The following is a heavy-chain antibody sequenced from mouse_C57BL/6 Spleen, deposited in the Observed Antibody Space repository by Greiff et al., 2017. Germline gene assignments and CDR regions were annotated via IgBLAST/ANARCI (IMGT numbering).Heavy chain of an antibody. CDR3: ALITTVVAGDAMDY. J-gene: IGHJ4*01. CDR2: IDPSDSET. CDR1: GYTFTSYW. Sequence: QVQLQQPGAELVRPGSSVKLSCKASGYTFTSYWMHWVKQRPIQGLEWIGNIDPSDSETHYNQKFKDKATLTVDKSSSTAYMQLSSLTSEDSAVYYCALITTVVAGDAMDYWGQGTSVTVSS. V-gene: IGHV1-52*01. D-gene: IGHD1-1*01.